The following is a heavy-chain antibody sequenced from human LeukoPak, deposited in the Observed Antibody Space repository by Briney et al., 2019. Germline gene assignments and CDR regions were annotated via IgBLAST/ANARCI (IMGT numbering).Heavy chain of an antibody. CDR1: GGSISSGGYY. J-gene: IGHJ6*02. D-gene: IGHD2-2*01. Sequence: SQTLSLTCTVSGGSISSGGYYWSWIRQHPGKGLEWIGYIYYSGSTYYNPSLKSRVTISVDTSKNQFSLKLSSVTAADTAVYYCARDRITRGEYQLLPYYYYGMDVWGQGTTVTVSS. CDR2: IYYSGST. V-gene: IGHV4-31*03. CDR3: ARDRITRGEYQLLPYYYYGMDV.